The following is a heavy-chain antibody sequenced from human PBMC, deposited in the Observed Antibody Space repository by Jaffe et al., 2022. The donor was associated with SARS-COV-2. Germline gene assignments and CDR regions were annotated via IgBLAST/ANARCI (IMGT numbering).Heavy chain of an antibody. Sequence: EVQLLESGGDLVQPGGSLRLSCAASGFTFSRYAMNWVRQAPGKGLEWVSTISGSGGRTHYADSVKGRFTISRDNSKNTLYLQMNGLRAEDTAVYHCAKDIYSNIGGNWFDPWGQGTLVTVSS. CDR2: ISGSGGRT. CDR1: GFTFSRYA. CDR3: AKDIYSNIGGNWFDP. V-gene: IGHV3-23*01. D-gene: IGHD3-16*01. J-gene: IGHJ5*02.